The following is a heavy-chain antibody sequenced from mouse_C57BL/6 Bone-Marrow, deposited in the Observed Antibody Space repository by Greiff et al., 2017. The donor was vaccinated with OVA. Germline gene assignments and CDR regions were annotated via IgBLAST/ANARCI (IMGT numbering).Heavy chain of an antibody. J-gene: IGHJ4*01. Sequence: QVQLQQPGAELVKPGASVKLSCKASGYTFTSYWMQWVKQRPGQGLEWIGEIDPSDSYTNYNQKFKGKATLTVDTSSSTAYMQLSSLTSEDSAVYYCARSGSNPYAMDYWGQGTSVTVSS. CDR2: IDPSDSYT. CDR1: GYTFTSYW. V-gene: IGHV1-50*01. D-gene: IGHD1-1*01. CDR3: ARSGSNPYAMDY.